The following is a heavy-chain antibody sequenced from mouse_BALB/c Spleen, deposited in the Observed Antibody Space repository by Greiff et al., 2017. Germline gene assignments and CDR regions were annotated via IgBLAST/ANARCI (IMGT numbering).Heavy chain of an antibody. CDR3: ARQDYGAGDY. D-gene: IGHD1-2*01. J-gene: IGHJ2*01. CDR1: GFTFSSYA. Sequence: EVKLMESGGGLVKPGGSLKLSCAASGFTFSSYAMSWVRQSPEKRLEWVAEISSGGSYTYYPDTVTGRFTISRDNAKNTLYLEMSSLRSEDTAMYYCARQDYGAGDYWGQGTTLTVSS. V-gene: IGHV5-9-4*01. CDR2: ISSGGSYT.